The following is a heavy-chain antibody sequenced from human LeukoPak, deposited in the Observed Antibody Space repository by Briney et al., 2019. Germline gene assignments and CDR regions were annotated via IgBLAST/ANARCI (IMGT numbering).Heavy chain of an antibody. CDR2: ISGSGGST. J-gene: IGHJ4*02. CDR1: GFTFSSYA. D-gene: IGHD5-24*01. V-gene: IGHV3-23*01. CDR3: AKGWRRDGYNGRFDY. Sequence: PGGSLRLSCAASGFTFSSYAVSWVRQAPGKGLEWVSAISGSGGSTYYADSVKGRFTISRDNSKSTLYLQMNSLRAEDTAVYYCAKGWRRDGYNGRFDYWGQGTLVTVSS.